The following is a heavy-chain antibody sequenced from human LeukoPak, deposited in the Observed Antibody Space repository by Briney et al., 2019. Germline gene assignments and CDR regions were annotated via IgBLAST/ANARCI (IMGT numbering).Heavy chain of an antibody. V-gene: IGHV3-23*01. CDR2: ITGSGTNT. D-gene: IGHD1-26*01. CDR3: AKDVGKWESLHFFDY. CDR1: GFTFSSYA. Sequence: PGGSLRLSCAASGFTFSSYAMSWVRQAPGKGLEWVSAITGSGTNTYYADSVKGRFTISRDDSRNTLYLQMNSLRGDDTAVYYCAKDVGKWESLHFFDYWGQGTLVTVSS. J-gene: IGHJ4*02.